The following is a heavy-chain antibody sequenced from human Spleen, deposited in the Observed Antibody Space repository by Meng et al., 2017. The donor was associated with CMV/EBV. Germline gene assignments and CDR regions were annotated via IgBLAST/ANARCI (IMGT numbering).Heavy chain of an antibody. CDR3: AKDYRRGISGRFGY. V-gene: IGHV3-30*18. D-gene: IGHD1-26*01. Sequence: ASGFTFSSYGMHWVRQAPGKGLEWVAVISYDGSNKYYADSVKGRFTISRDNSKNTLYLQMTSLRAEDTAVYYCAKDYRRGISGRFGYWGQGTLVTVSS. CDR2: ISYDGSNK. J-gene: IGHJ4*02. CDR1: GFTFSSYG.